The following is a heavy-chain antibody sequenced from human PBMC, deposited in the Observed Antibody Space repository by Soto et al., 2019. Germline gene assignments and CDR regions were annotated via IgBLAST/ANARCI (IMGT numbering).Heavy chain of an antibody. Sequence: SETLSLTCTVSGGSISSDDSYWSWIRQPPGKGLEWIGYIYYSGSTYYNPSLKSRVTISVDTSKNQFSLKLSSVTAADTAVYYCASYYDSSGYYAYYFDYWGQGTLVTVSS. D-gene: IGHD3-22*01. CDR2: IYYSGST. J-gene: IGHJ4*02. CDR1: GGSISSDDSY. V-gene: IGHV4-30-4*01. CDR3: ASYYDSSGYYAYYFDY.